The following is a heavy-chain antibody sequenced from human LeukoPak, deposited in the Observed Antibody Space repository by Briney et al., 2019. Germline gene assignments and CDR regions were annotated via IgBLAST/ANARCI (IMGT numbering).Heavy chain of an antibody. CDR3: ARESDSSGYVPLFY. CDR2: ISYDGSNK. V-gene: IGHV3-30-3*01. D-gene: IGHD3-22*01. J-gene: IGHJ4*02. Sequence: GRSLRLSCAASRFTFSSYAMHWVRQAPGKGLEWVAVISYDGSNKYYADSVKGRFTISRDNSKNTLYLQMNSLRAEDTAVYYCARESDSSGYVPLFYWGQGTRVTVSS. CDR1: RFTFSSYA.